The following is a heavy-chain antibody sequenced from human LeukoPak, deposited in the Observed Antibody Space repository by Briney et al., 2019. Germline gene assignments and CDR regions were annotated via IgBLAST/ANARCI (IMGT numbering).Heavy chain of an antibody. J-gene: IGHJ4*02. Sequence: SVKVSCKASGGTFSSYAISWVRQAPGQGLEWMGGIIPIFGTANYAQKFQGRVTITADESTSTAYMELSSLRSEDTAVYYCAAGAYDSSGYYYRGPDYWGQGTPVTVSS. CDR2: IIPIFGTA. V-gene: IGHV1-69*13. CDR3: AAGAYDSSGYYYRGPDY. D-gene: IGHD3-22*01. CDR1: GGTFSSYA.